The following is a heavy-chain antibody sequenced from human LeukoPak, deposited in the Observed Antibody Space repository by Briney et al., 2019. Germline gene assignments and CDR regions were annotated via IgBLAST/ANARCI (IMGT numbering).Heavy chain of an antibody. J-gene: IGHJ4*02. Sequence: GGSLRLSCAASGFTFSSYGMHWVRQAPGKGLEWVAVISYDGSNKYYADSVKGRFTISRDNAKNSLYLQMNSLRAEDTAVYYCARDFNYVFDYWGQGTLVTVSS. CDR1: GFTFSSYG. CDR3: ARDFNYVFDY. CDR2: ISYDGSNK. V-gene: IGHV3-30*03. D-gene: IGHD3-10*02.